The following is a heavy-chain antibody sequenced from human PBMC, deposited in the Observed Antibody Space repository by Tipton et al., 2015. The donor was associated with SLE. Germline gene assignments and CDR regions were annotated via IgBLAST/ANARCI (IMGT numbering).Heavy chain of an antibody. Sequence: LRLSCTASGFTFDDYGMSWIRQPPGKGLEWIGEINHSGSTNYNPSLKSRVTISVDTSKNQFSLKLSSVTAADTAVYYCARQAGYSSGWPPVYYMDVWGKGTTVTVSS. V-gene: IGHV4-34*01. CDR3: ARQAGYSSGWPPVYYMDV. CDR1: GFTFDDYG. D-gene: IGHD6-19*01. CDR2: INHSGST. J-gene: IGHJ6*03.